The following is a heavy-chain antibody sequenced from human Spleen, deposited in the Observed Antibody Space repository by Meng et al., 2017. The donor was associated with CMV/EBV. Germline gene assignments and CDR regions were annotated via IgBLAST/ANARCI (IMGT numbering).Heavy chain of an antibody. CDR2: IYWDDDK. D-gene: IGHD1-14*01. CDR3: AHRPLITTWYYFDY. V-gene: IGHV2-5*02. J-gene: IGHJ4*02. Sequence: FSGFSLSTNAVGVGWIRQHPGKALEWLALIYWDDDKRYSPSLKSRLTNTKDTSKNQVVLTMTNMDPVDTATYYCAHRPLITTWYYFDYWGQGTLVTVSS. CDR1: GFSLSTNAVG.